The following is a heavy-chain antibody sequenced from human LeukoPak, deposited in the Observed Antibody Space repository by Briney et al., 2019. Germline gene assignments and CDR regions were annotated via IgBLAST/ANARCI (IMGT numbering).Heavy chain of an antibody. V-gene: IGHV3-64D*09. CDR3: VRGYSFGPYGMDV. Sequence: GGSLRLSCSASGFPFSSYAMHWVRQAPGKGLEYVSAISDSGGSTYYADSVKGRFTISRDNSKNTLHLQMSSLRAEDTAVYFCVRGYSFGPYGMDVWGQGTTVTVSS. J-gene: IGHJ6*02. CDR2: ISDSGGST. CDR1: GFPFSSYA. D-gene: IGHD2-15*01.